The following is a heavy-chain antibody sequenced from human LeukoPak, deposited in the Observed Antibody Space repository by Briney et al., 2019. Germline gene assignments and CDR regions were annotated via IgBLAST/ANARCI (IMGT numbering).Heavy chain of an antibody. Sequence: QAGGSLRLSCAASGFVFSTYWMTWVRQAPGKGLEWVANINLDGTEEHYVDSSLKGRFTISRDNAENSLYLQMTSLRVEDTAVYYCASGRHDFLHWGQGTLVTVSS. J-gene: IGHJ4*02. CDR1: GFVFSTYW. V-gene: IGHV3-7*01. D-gene: IGHD3/OR15-3a*01. CDR3: ASGRHDFLH. CDR2: INLDGTEE.